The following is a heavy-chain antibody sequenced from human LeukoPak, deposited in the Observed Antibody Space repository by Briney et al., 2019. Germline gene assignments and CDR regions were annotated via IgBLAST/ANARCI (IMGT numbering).Heavy chain of an antibody. CDR2: INSDGSST. Sequence: GGSLRLSCAASGFTFSSYWMHWVRQAPGKGLVWVSRINSDGSSTSYADSVKGRFTISRDNAKNTLYLQMNSLRAEDTAVYYCARVGVTMVRGVMHALDIWGQGTMVTVSS. J-gene: IGHJ3*02. CDR1: GFTFSSYW. V-gene: IGHV3-74*01. CDR3: ARVGVTMVRGVMHALDI. D-gene: IGHD3-10*01.